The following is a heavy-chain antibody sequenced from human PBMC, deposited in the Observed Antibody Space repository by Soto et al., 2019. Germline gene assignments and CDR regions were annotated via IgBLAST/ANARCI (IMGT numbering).Heavy chain of an antibody. CDR1: GYTFSKYA. CDR2: IHGGSGDT. V-gene: IGHV1-3*01. J-gene: IGHJ6*02. Sequence: GASVKVSCKTSGYTFSKYAVHLLRQAPGKGLDWMAWIHGGSGDTKYSQKFQGRISFSRDTYATTAYMELSGLRFEDTAVYYCARDGDVWGQGTTVTVSS. CDR3: ARDGDV.